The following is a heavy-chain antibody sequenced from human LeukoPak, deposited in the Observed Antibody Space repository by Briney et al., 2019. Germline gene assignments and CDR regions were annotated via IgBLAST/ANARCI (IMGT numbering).Heavy chain of an antibody. CDR2: INPNSGDT. CDR3: ARVRYRLAETYIDY. CDR1: GYIFTGYY. V-gene: IGHV1-2*02. Sequence: ASVKVSCKASGYIFTGYYMHWVRQAPGQGLEWMGWINPNSGDTNYAQTFQGRVTMTRDTSISTAYLELSRLRSDDTAVYYCARVRYRLAETYIDYWGQGTLVTVSS. D-gene: IGHD3-16*01. J-gene: IGHJ4*02.